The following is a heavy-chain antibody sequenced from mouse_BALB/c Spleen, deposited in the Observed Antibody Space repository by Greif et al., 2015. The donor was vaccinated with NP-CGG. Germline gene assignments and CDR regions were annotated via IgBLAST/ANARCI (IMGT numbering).Heavy chain of an antibody. CDR2: IDPANGNT. CDR3: ARPGMISAMDY. D-gene: IGHD2-4*01. Sequence: EVQLQQSGAELVKPGASVKLSCTASGFNIKDTYMHWVKQRPEQGLEWIGRIDPANGNTKYDPKSQGKATITADTSSNTAYLQLSSLTSEDTAVYYCARPGMISAMDYWGQGTSVTVSS. J-gene: IGHJ4*01. V-gene: IGHV14-3*02. CDR1: GFNIKDTY.